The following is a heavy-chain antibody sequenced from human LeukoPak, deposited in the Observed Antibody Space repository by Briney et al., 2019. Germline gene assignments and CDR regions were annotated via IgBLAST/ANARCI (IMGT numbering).Heavy chain of an antibody. V-gene: IGHV4-39*01. D-gene: IGHD2-2*02. J-gene: IGHJ4*02. CDR2: IYYSGST. CDR1: GGSISSSSYY. Sequence: SETLSLTCTVPGGSISSSSYYWGWIRQPPGKGLEWIGSIYYSGSTYYNPSLKSRVTISVDTSKNQFSLKLSSVTAADTAVYYCAAYCSSSSCYNKVATIDFSYWGQGTLVTVSS. CDR3: AAYCSSSSCYNKVATIDFSY.